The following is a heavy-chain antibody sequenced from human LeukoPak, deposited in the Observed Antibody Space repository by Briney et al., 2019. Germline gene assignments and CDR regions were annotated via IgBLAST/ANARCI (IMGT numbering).Heavy chain of an antibody. CDR3: AKEEGVMAIAGSPSGY. J-gene: IGHJ4*02. CDR1: GFTFSNYG. CDR2: ISYDGTNK. V-gene: IGHV3-30*18. D-gene: IGHD2-21*01. Sequence: GGSLRLSCAASGFTFSNYGIHWVRQAPAKGLEGVAIISYDGTNKYYADSVKGRFTIPRDNSKNTLYLQMNSLRAEDTAMYYCAKEEGVMAIAGSPSGYWGQGTLVTVSS.